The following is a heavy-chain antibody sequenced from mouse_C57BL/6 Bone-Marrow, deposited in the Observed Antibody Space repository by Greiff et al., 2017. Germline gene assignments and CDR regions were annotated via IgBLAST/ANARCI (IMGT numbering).Heavy chain of an antibody. Sequence: VQLQQPGTELVKPGASVKLSCKASGYTFTSYWMHWVKQRPGQGLEWIGNINPSNGGTNYNEKFKSKATLTVDKSTSTAYMQLSSLTSEDSAVYYGARDYYGRLWYFDVWGTGTTVTVSS. CDR1: GYTFTSYW. V-gene: IGHV1-53*01. J-gene: IGHJ1*03. CDR2: INPSNGGT. CDR3: ARDYYGRLWYFDV. D-gene: IGHD1-1*01.